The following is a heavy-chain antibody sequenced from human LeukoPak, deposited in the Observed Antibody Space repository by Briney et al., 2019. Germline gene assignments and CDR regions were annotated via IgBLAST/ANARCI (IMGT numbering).Heavy chain of an antibody. J-gene: IGHJ4*02. CDR1: GGSISSGSYY. CDR3: ARDSGSYDFWSGYADY. CDR2: LYTSGST. Sequence: PSQTLSLTCTVSGGSISSGSYYWSWIRQRAAKGLEWIGRLYTSGSTNYNPSLKSRVTISVDTSKNQFSLKLSSVTAADTAVYYCARDSGSYDFWSGYADYWGQGTLVTVSS. D-gene: IGHD3-3*01. V-gene: IGHV4-61*02.